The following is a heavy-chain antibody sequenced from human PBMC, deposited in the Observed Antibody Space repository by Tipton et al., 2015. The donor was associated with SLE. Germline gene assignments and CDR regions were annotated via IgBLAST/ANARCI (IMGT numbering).Heavy chain of an antibody. CDR3: ARELGRPIVFDI. D-gene: IGHD2-15*01. CDR1: GGSISTFF. Sequence: TLSLTCSLSGGSISTFFWSWIRQPPGKGLEWIGYIYSGSSYFNPSLKSRVTISVDTSNNQFSLKLSSVTAADTAMYYCARELGRPIVFDIWGQGSLITVSS. J-gene: IGHJ3*02. V-gene: IGHV4-59*01. CDR2: IYSGSS.